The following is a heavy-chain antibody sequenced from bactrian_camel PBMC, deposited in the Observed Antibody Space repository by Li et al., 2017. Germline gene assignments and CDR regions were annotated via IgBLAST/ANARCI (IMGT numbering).Heavy chain of an antibody. Sequence: QVQLVESGGGLVQAGGSLRLSCTVSGDTNAQVMGWFREAPGMEREVVAAIDNDDSARYAASVKGRFTISQDNARNTLYPQMNSLKPEDTAMYYCASCELYGGVCYQAGDYWGQGTQVTVS. CDR2: IDNDDSA. CDR3: ASCELYGGVCYQAGDY. D-gene: IGHD3*01. CDR1: GDTNAQV. V-gene: IGHV3S57*01. J-gene: IGHJ4*01.